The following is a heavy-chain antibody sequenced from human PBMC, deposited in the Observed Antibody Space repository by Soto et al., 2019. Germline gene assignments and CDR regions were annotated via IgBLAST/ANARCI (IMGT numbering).Heavy chain of an antibody. CDR3: AREMGDTAMVSVAFDI. CDR1: GGSISSYY. CDR2: IYYSGST. D-gene: IGHD5-18*01. Sequence: SETLSLTCTVSGGSISSYYWSWIRQPPGKGLEWIGYIYYSGSTNYNPSLKSRVTISVDTSKNQFSLKLSSVTAADTAVYYCAREMGDTAMVSVAFDIWGQGTMVTVAS. J-gene: IGHJ3*02. V-gene: IGHV4-59*01.